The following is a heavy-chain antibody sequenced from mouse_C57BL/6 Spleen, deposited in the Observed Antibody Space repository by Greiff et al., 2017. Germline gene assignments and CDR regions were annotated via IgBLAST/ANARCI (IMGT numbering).Heavy chain of an antibody. J-gene: IGHJ3*01. CDR3: ARGTAQANWFAY. CDR1: GYTFTSYG. CDR2: IYPRSGNT. V-gene: IGHV1-81*01. Sequence: VKLMESGAELARPGASVKLSCKASGYTFTSYGISWVKQRTGQGLEWIGEIYPRSGNTYYNEKFKGKATLTADKSSSTAYMELRSLTSEDSAVYFCARGTAQANWFAYWGQGTLVTVSA. D-gene: IGHD3-2*02.